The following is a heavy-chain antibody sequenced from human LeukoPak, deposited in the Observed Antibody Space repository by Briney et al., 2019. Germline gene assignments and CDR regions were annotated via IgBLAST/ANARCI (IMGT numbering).Heavy chain of an antibody. J-gene: IGHJ4*02. Sequence: GRSLRLSCAASGFTFSSYDMHWVRQAPGKRLEWVAVISYDGNNKYYADSVKGRFTISRDNAKNTLYLQMNSLRAEDTAVYYCARGGGSYFDYWGQGTLVTVSS. V-gene: IGHV3-30-3*01. D-gene: IGHD1-26*01. CDR2: ISYDGNNK. CDR1: GFTFSSYD. CDR3: ARGGGSYFDY.